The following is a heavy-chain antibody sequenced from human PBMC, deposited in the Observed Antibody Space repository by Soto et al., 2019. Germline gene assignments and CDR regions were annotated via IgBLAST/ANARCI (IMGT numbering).Heavy chain of an antibody. CDR3: ARRYGGTFDY. Sequence: SETLSLTCTVSGGSISSYYWSWIRLPPGKGLEYIGYIYYSDSTNYNPSLESRVSISVDTSKNQFSLKLSSVTAADTAVYYCARRYGGTFDYWGQATLVTVSS. D-gene: IGHD2-15*01. V-gene: IGHV4-59*08. CDR1: GGSISSYY. J-gene: IGHJ4*02. CDR2: IYYSDST.